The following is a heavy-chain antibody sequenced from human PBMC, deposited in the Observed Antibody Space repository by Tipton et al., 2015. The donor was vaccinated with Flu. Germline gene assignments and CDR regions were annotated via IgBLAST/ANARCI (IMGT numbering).Heavy chain of an antibody. V-gene: IGHV4-34*01. CDR2: ITESGTI. D-gene: IGHD4-11*01. CDR3: ARDRSNRGWHRGFDH. J-gene: IGHJ4*02. CDR1: GGSFSGFY. Sequence: TLSLTCAVYGGSFSGFYWSWVRQSPGMGLEWIGEITESGTINYNPSLESRVTLSLDTSKNQFSLNLNAVTAADTAVYYCARDRSNRGWHRGFDHWGQGTPVTVSS.